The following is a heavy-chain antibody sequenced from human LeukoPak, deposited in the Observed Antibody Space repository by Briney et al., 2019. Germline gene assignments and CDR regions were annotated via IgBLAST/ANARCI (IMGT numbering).Heavy chain of an antibody. J-gene: IGHJ4*02. V-gene: IGHV1-2*02. CDR2: INPNSGGK. CDR1: GYTFTGYY. CDR3: ASLYGDYVDSDY. D-gene: IGHD4-17*01. Sequence: GASVKVSCKASGYTFTGYYMHWVRQAHGQGLEWMGWINPNSGGKNYAQKFQGRVTMTRDTSISTAYMELSRLRSDDTAVYYCASLYGDYVDSDYWGQGTLVTVSS.